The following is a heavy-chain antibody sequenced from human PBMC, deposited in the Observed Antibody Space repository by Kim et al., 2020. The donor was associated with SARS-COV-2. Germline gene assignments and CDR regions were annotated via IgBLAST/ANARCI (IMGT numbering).Heavy chain of an antibody. Sequence: GGSLRLSCAASGFTFSSYGMHWVRQAPGKGLEWVAVIWYDGSNKYYADSVKGRFTISRDNSKNTLYLQMNSLRAEDTAVYYCARARTEWWGWYFDLWGRGTLVTVSS. CDR2: IWYDGSNK. D-gene: IGHD2-15*01. V-gene: IGHV3-33*01. CDR3: ARARTEWWGWYFDL. CDR1: GFTFSSYG. J-gene: IGHJ2*01.